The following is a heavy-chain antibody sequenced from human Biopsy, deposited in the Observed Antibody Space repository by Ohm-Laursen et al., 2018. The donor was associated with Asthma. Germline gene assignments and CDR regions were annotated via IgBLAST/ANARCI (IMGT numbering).Heavy chain of an antibody. V-gene: IGHV4-59*01. D-gene: IGHD2-15*01. Sequence: PPGTLSLTCTVSGVSIRSYYWTWIRPPPGKGLEWIGNIHYSGSTYPNPSPNSRVTITVDTSKKQISLRLSSVTAADTAGYYYAGFCSGGNCPDHWGQGTLVTVSS. CDR2: IHYSGST. CDR1: GVSIRSYY. J-gene: IGHJ4*02. CDR3: AGFCSGGNCPDH.